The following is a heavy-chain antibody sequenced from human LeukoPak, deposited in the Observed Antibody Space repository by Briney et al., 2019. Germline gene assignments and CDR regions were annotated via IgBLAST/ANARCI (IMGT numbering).Heavy chain of an antibody. Sequence: SETLSLTCTVSGGSISSSSYYWVWIRQPPGKGLEWIASVYYSGDTYYNPSLESQVTISVDTSRNQFSLKLNSVTAADTAVYYCARVSCSGGACPFGSWFDPWGQGTLVTVSS. V-gene: IGHV4-39*01. CDR2: VYYSGDT. J-gene: IGHJ5*02. D-gene: IGHD2-15*01. CDR1: GGSISSSSYY. CDR3: ARVSCSGGACPFGSWFDP.